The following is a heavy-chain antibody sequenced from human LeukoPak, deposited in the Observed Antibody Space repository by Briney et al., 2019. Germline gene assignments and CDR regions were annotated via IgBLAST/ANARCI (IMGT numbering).Heavy chain of an antibody. CDR3: ARGDHCSGGSCYSGYYYYYYMDV. CDR1: GFTFSSYG. Sequence: GGSLRLSCAASGFTFSSYGMSWVRQAPGKGLEWVSAISGSGGSTYYADSVKGRFTISRDNARNSLYLQMNSLRAEDTAVYYCARGDHCSGGSCYSGYYYYYYMDVWGKGTTVTVSS. D-gene: IGHD2-15*01. CDR2: ISGSGGST. J-gene: IGHJ6*03. V-gene: IGHV3-23*01.